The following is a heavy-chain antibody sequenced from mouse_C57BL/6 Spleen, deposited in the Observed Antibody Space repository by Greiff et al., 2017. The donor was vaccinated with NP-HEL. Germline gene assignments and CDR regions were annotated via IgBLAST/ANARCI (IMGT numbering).Heavy chain of an antibody. CDR1: GFTFSSYA. CDR3: ARDDYDYESYFDV. CDR2: ISDGGSYT. J-gene: IGHJ1*03. D-gene: IGHD2-4*01. Sequence: EVQLMESGGGLVKPGGSLKLSCAASGFTFSSYAMSWVRQTPEKRLEWVATISDGGSYTYYPDNVKGRFTISRDNAKNNLYLQMSHLTSEDTAMYYCARDDYDYESYFDVWGTGTTVTVSS. V-gene: IGHV5-4*01.